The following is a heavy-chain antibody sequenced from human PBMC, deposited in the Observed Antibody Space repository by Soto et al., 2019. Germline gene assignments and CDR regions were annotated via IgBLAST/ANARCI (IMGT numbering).Heavy chain of an antibody. D-gene: IGHD6-19*01. Sequence: PGGSLRLSCTASGFTFDDYGVSWLRQTPGKGLEWLSFIRNKAYGGTTEYAASVKGRFTISKDDSTSIAYLQMNNLNTEDTGVYYCTRENGYSRGWTIDLWGQQTPVTVSS. J-gene: IGHJ5*02. CDR2: IRNKAYGGTT. V-gene: IGHV3-49*03. CDR3: TRENGYSRGWTIDL. CDR1: GFTFDDYG.